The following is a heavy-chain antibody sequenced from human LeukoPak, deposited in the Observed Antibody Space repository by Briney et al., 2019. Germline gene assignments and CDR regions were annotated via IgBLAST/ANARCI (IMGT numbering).Heavy chain of an antibody. CDR2: IIPIFGTA. D-gene: IGHD3-22*01. CDR3: ASTTYYYDSSGYLSFYFDY. V-gene: IGHV1-69*13. J-gene: IGHJ4*02. CDR1: GGTFSSYA. Sequence: ASVKVSCKASGGTFSSYAISWVRQAPGQGLEWMGGIIPIFGTANYAQKFQGRVTITADESTSTAYMELSSPRSEDTAVYYCASTTYYYDSSGYLSFYFDYWGQGTLVTVSS.